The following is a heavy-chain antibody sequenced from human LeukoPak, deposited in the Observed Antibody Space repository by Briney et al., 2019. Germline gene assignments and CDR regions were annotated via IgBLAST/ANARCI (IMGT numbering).Heavy chain of an antibody. D-gene: IGHD3-22*01. CDR1: GGSISSYY. J-gene: IGHJ4*02. Sequence: SETLSLTCTVSGGSISSYYWSWIRQPPGKGLEWIGSIYYSGSTYYNPSLKSRVTISVDTSKNQFSLKLSSVTAADTAVYYCARPYDSSGYWDYWGQGTLVTVSS. CDR3: ARPYDSSGYWDY. CDR2: IYYSGST. V-gene: IGHV4-39*01.